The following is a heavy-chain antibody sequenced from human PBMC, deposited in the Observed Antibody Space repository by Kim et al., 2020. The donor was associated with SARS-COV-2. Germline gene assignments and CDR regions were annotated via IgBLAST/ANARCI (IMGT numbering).Heavy chain of an antibody. Sequence: PSLKRRITKSVDTSKNPFLLKLSSVTAADTAVYYCARARITMIVVDAFDIWGQGTMVTVSS. D-gene: IGHD3-22*01. J-gene: IGHJ3*02. CDR3: ARARITMIVVDAFDI. V-gene: IGHV4-31*02.